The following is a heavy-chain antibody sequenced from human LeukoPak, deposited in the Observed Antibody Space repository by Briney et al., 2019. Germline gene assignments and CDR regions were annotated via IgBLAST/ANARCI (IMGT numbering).Heavy chain of an antibody. J-gene: IGHJ4*02. Sequence: GGSLRLSCTVSGFSVSAIYMSWVRRAPGKGLQWVSVIYSAGTSFHAESLEGRFTVSRDISKNTLYLQMNSLRAEDTGVYYCAMTDDILIASSYWGQGTSVTVSS. CDR3: AMTDDILIASSY. V-gene: IGHV3-53*01. CDR2: IYSAGTS. D-gene: IGHD3-9*01. CDR1: GFSVSAIY.